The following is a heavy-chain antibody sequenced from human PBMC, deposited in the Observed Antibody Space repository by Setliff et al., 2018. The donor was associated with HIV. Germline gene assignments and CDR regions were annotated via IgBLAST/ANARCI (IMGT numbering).Heavy chain of an antibody. CDR1: GGSISSGGYY. CDR2: IYPNGNT. CDR3: VRSIHGGGSEPFDT. Sequence: PSETLSLTCTVSGGSISSGGYYWNWIRQPAGKGPEWIGRIYPNGNTNYNPSLISRVTMAVDTSKNQFSLKLNSVTAADTATYYCVRSIHGGGSEPFDTWGQGILVTVSS. V-gene: IGHV4-61*02. J-gene: IGHJ5*02. D-gene: IGHD3-10*01.